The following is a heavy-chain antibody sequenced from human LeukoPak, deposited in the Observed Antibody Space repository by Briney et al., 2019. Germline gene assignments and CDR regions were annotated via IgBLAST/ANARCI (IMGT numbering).Heavy chain of an antibody. V-gene: IGHV4-34*01. J-gene: IGHJ6*02. CDR2: IHHSGST. CDR3: AGAGYYYYYGMDV. CDR1: GGSFSDYY. Sequence: SETLSLTCAVYGGSFSDYYWSWIRQPPGKGLEWIGEIHHSGSTSYNPSLKSRVTISVDTSKNQFSLKLSSVTAADTAVYYCAGAGYYYYYGMDVWGQGTTVTVSS.